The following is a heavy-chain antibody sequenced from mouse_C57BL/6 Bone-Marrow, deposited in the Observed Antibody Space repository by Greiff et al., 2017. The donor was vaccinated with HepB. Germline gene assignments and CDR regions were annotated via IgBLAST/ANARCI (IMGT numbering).Heavy chain of an antibody. Sequence: QVQLQQSGAELVRPGTSVKMSCKASGYTFTNYWIGWAKQRPGHGLEWIGDIYPGGGYTNYNEKFKGKATLTADKSSSTAYMELRSLTSEDSAVYFCARRRGYYFYAMDYWGQGTSVTVSS. CDR2: IYPGGGYT. D-gene: IGHD2-3*01. CDR3: ARRRGYYFYAMDY. V-gene: IGHV1-63*01. CDR1: GYTFTNYW. J-gene: IGHJ4*01.